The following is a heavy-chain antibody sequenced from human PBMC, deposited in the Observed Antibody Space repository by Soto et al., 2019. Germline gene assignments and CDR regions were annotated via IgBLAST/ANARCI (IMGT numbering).Heavy chain of an antibody. CDR1: GGTFSSYT. Sequence: QVQLVQSGAEVKKPGSSVKVSCKASGGTFSSYTISWVRQAPGQGLEWMGRIIPILGIANYAQKFQGRVTITADKSTSTAYMELSSLRSEDTAVYYCARELDNGHWFDPWGQGTLVTVSS. J-gene: IGHJ5*02. V-gene: IGHV1-69*08. CDR3: ARELDNGHWFDP. D-gene: IGHD1-1*01. CDR2: IIPILGIA.